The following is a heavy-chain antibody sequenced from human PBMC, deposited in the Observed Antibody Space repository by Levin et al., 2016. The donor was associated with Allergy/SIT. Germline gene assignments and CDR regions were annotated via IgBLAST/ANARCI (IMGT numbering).Heavy chain of an antibody. CDR1: GFTFSDHY. CDR3: ADAGSATGGY. Sequence: GGSLRLSCVASGFTFSDHYMDWVRQAPGKGLEWVAQIRNERKRYTTEYAASVKGRFTISRDDSKNSLYLQMNSLKIEDMAVYYCADAGSATGGYWGQGTLVTVSS. D-gene: IGHD7-27*01. J-gene: IGHJ4*02. V-gene: IGHV3-72*01. CDR2: IRNERKRYTT.